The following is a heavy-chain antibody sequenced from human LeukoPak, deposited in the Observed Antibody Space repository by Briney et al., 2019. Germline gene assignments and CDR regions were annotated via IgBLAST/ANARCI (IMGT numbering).Heavy chain of an antibody. V-gene: IGHV3-48*04. J-gene: IGHJ4*02. Sequence: GGSLRLSCTASGFSFSNYSMTWIRQTPGKGLVWLSSIWSTSDRINYADSVRGRFVTSRDNNKKSLFLQMSGLRVDDTAVYYCATYCSARVYNDYWGQGTQVTVSS. CDR1: GFSFSNYS. D-gene: IGHD2-15*01. CDR2: IWSTSDRI. CDR3: ATYCSARVYNDY.